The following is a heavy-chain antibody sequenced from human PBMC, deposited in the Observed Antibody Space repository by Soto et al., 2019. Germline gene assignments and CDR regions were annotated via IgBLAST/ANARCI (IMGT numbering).Heavy chain of an antibody. CDR1: GGSISSNNW. Sequence: QVQLQESGPGLVKPSGTLSLTCAVSGGSISSNNWWSWVRQPPGEGREWMGEIYHSGSTNYNPSLKSRVTMSVDKSTNQFSLRLNSVTAADTAVYYCARSYVGLSSFRAGFDYWGQGNLVNVS. CDR3: ARSYVGLSSFRAGFDY. V-gene: IGHV4-4*02. D-gene: IGHD1-26*01. J-gene: IGHJ4*02. CDR2: IYHSGST.